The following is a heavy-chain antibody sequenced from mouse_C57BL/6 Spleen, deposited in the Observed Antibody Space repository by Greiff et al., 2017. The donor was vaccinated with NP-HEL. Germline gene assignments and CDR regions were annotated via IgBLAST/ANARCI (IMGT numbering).Heavy chain of an antibody. D-gene: IGHD1-1*01. CDR1: GYTFTSYW. CDR2: IYPSDSET. Sequence: QVQLQQPGAELVRPGSSVKLSCKASGYTFTSYWMDWVKQRPGQGLEWIGNIYPSDSETHYNQKFKDKATLTVDKSSSTAYMQLSSLTSEDSSVYYGARDYYGSSSFDYWGQGTTLTVSS. J-gene: IGHJ2*01. V-gene: IGHV1-61*01. CDR3: ARDYYGSSSFDY.